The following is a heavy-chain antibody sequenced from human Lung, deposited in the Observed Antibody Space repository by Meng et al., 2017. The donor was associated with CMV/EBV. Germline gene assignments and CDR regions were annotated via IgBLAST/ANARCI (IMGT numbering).Heavy chain of an antibody. CDR3: ARLTTSGTFDY. CDR1: GRSLSSTNYY. Sequence: CRVCGRSLSSTNYYWGWIRQPPGKGLEWIGSISYSGGTYYNPSLRSRVTISVDTSKSQFSLKLSSVTAADTAVYYCARLTTSGTFDYWGQGTLVTVSS. D-gene: IGHD2-2*01. J-gene: IGHJ4*02. V-gene: IGHV4-39*01. CDR2: ISYSGGT.